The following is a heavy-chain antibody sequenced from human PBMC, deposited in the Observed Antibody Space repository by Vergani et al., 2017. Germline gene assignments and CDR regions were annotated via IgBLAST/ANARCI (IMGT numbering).Heavy chain of an antibody. CDR2: IIPIFGTA. Sequence: QVQLVQSGAEVKKPGSSVKVSCKASGGPFSSYAISWVRQAPGQGLEWMGGIIPIFGTANYAQKFQGRVTITADESTSTAYMELSSRRSEDTAVYYCARDPIAAAVWGLGVYYGMDVWDQGTTVTVAS. D-gene: IGHD6-13*01. J-gene: IGHJ6*02. V-gene: IGHV1-69*01. CDR1: GGPFSSYA. CDR3: ARDPIAAAVWGLGVYYGMDV.